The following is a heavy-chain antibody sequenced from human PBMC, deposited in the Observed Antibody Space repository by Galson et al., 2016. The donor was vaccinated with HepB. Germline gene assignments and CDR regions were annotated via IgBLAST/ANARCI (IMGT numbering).Heavy chain of an antibody. V-gene: IGHV3-72*01. J-gene: IGHJ4*02. CDR1: GFIFGDPY. CDR2: SRNKARSYTT. Sequence: SLRLSGEASGFIFGDPYIDWVRQAPGKGREWVGRSRNKARSYTTDNAASVRGRFTLSRDHSKNTLYLQMNRLKIEDTAVYFCVKIDPSDGRDSWGQGTLVTVSS. CDR3: VKIDPSDGRDS. D-gene: IGHD1-26*01.